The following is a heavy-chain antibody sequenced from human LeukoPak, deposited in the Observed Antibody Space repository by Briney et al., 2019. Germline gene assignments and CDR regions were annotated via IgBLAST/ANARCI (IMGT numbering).Heavy chain of an antibody. CDR3: ARAPRRATMPYFDY. CDR1: GGSISSYY. CDR2: IYTSGST. V-gene: IGHV4-4*07. J-gene: IGHJ4*02. D-gene: IGHD5-24*01. Sequence: SETLSLTCTVSGGSISSYYWSWIRQPAGKGLEWIGRIYTSGSTNYNPSLKSRVTISVDTSKNQFSLKLSSVTAADTAVYYCARAPRRATMPYFDYWGQGTLVTVSS.